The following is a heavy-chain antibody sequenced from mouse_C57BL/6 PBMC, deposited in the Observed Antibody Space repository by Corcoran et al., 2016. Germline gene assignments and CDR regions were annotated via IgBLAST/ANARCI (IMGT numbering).Heavy chain of an antibody. CDR3: ARSKFPYFDY. Sequence: QIQLVQSGPELKKPGETVKISCKASGYTFTTYGMSWVKQAPGKGLKWMGWINTYSGVPTYADDFKGRFAFSLETSASTAYLQINNLKNEDTATYFCARSKFPYFDYWGQGTTLTVSS. D-gene: IGHD2-5*01. CDR2: INTYSGVP. CDR1: GYTFTTYG. J-gene: IGHJ2*01. V-gene: IGHV9-3*01.